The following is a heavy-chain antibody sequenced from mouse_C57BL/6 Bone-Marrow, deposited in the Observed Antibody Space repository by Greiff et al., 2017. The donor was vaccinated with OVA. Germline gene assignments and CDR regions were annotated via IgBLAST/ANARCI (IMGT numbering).Heavy chain of an antibody. CDR3: ACYYYGSSYWYFDV. D-gene: IGHD1-1*01. J-gene: IGHJ1*03. CDR2: INPSNGGT. Sequence: QVQLQQPGTELVKPGASVKLSCKASGYTFTSYWMHWVKQRPGQGLEWIGNINPSNGGTNYNEKFKSKATLTVDKSSSTAYMQLSSLTSEDSAVYDCACYYYGSSYWYFDVWGTGTTVTVSS. V-gene: IGHV1-53*01. CDR1: GYTFTSYW.